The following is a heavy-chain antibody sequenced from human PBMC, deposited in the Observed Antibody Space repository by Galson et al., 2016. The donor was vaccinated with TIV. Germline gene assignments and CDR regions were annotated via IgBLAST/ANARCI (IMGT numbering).Heavy chain of an antibody. J-gene: IGHJ6*03. D-gene: IGHD3-3*01. CDR2: IIPILGIA. Sequence: SVKVSCKASGGTFSSFTISWVRQAPGQGLEWMGRIIPILGIANYAQKCQGRLSIIADKSTSTAYMEMSSLRSEDTAVYYCASDHEGDSWSGSYRVGYYNFMDVWGKGTTVTVSS. CDR1: GGTFSSFT. CDR3: ASDHEGDSWSGSYRVGYYNFMDV. V-gene: IGHV1-69*02.